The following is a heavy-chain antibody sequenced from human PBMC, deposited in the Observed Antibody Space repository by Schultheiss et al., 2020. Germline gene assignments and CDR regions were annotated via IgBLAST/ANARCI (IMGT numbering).Heavy chain of an antibody. Sequence: GGSLRLSCAASGFTFSSSAMSWVRQAPGKGLEWVSTISYNGDTTYYADSVTGRFTISRDNSKNTLYLQMNSLRAEDTAVYYCAKEGTVTTDPFDYWGQGTLVTVSS. CDR1: GFTFSSSA. CDR2: ISYNGDTT. D-gene: IGHD4-17*01. J-gene: IGHJ4*02. CDR3: AKEGTVTTDPFDY. V-gene: IGHV3-23*01.